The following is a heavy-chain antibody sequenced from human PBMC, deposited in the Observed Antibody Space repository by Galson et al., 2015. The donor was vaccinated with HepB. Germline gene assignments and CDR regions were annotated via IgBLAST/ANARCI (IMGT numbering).Heavy chain of an antibody. CDR1: GGTFISYA. CDR2: IIPIFGTA. Sequence: SVKVSCKASGGTFISYAISWVRQAPGQGLEWMGGIIPIFGTANYAQKFQGRVTITADESTSTAYMELSSLRSEDTAVYYCARRIYDSSGYYYDWYFDLWGRGTLVTVSS. V-gene: IGHV1-69*13. D-gene: IGHD3-22*01. J-gene: IGHJ2*01. CDR3: ARRIYDSSGYYYDWYFDL.